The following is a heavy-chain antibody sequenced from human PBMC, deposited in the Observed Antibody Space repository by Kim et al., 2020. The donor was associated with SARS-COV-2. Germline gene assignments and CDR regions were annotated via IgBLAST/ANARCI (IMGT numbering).Heavy chain of an antibody. CDR3: ASSDYYGSGSYFDY. J-gene: IGHJ4*01. Sequence: NPSLTRRVTISVDTSKNQFSLKLSSVTAADTAVYYCASSDYYGSGSYFDYWGQGTLVTVSS. V-gene: IGHV4-31*02. D-gene: IGHD3-10*01.